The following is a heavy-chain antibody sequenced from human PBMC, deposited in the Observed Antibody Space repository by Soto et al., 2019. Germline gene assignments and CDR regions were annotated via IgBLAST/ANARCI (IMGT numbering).Heavy chain of an antibody. CDR2: ISAHNGNT. CDR3: ARGRYGDY. J-gene: IGHJ4*02. D-gene: IGHD1-1*01. CDR1: GYTFTSYG. V-gene: IGHV1-18*01. Sequence: QVHLVQSGAEVKKPGASVKVSCKASGYTFTSYGITWVRQAPGQGLEWMGWISAHNGNTDYAQKLQGRVIVTRDTSTSTAYMELRSMISDDTAVYYCARGRYGDYWGQGALVNVSS.